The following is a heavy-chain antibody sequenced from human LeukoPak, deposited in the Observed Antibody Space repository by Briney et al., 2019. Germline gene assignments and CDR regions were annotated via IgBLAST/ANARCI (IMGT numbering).Heavy chain of an antibody. D-gene: IGHD3-10*02. Sequence: PGGSLRLSCAATGFTFSNHGMHWVRQAPGKGLEWVTVIRYDGSNKYYADSVKGRFSISRDNSENTLYLQMNSLRPEDTAVYYCAKDKLSGDHDAFDIWGLGTMVTVSS. J-gene: IGHJ3*02. V-gene: IGHV3-30*02. CDR1: GFTFSNHG. CDR3: AKDKLSGDHDAFDI. CDR2: IRYDGSNK.